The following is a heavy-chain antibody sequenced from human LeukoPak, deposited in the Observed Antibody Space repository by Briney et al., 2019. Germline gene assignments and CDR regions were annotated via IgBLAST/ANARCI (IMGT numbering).Heavy chain of an antibody. V-gene: IGHV3-64*01. D-gene: IGHD2-2*01. CDR3: ARESVVWGAFDI. CDR2: ISNNGGST. CDR1: GFTFSSYA. Sequence: PGGSLRLSCAASGFTFSSYAMHWVRQAPGKGLEYVSAISNNGGSTYYANSVKGRFTISRDNSKNTLYLQMGSLRAEDMAVYYCARESVVWGAFDIWGQGTMVTVSS. J-gene: IGHJ3*02.